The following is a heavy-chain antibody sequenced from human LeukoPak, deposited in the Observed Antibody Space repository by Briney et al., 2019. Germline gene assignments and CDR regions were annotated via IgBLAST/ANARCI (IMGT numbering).Heavy chain of an antibody. J-gene: IGHJ6*03. CDR1: GGSISSYY. CDR3: ARLHSDPGSGWHRRYYYYMDV. D-gene: IGHD6-19*01. Sequence: ASETLSLTCTVSGGSISSYYWSWIRQPPGKGLEWIGYIYYSGSTNYNPSLKSRVTISVDTSKNQFSLKLSSVTAADTAVYYCARLHSDPGSGWHRRYYYYMDVWGKGTTVTISS. CDR2: IYYSGST. V-gene: IGHV4-59*12.